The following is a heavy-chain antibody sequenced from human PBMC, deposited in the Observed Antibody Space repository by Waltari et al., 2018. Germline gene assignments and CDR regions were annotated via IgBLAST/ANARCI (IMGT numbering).Heavy chain of an antibody. Sequence: QLQLQESGSGLVKPSQTLSLTCAVSGGSISSGGYSWSWIRQPPGKGLEWIGYIYHSGSTYYNPSLKMRVTISVDRSKNQFSLKLSSVTAADTAVYYCARGENYYDSSGSDAFDIWGQGTMVTVSS. CDR1: GGSISSGGYS. CDR3: ARGENYYDSSGSDAFDI. J-gene: IGHJ3*02. D-gene: IGHD3-22*01. CDR2: IYHSGST. V-gene: IGHV4-30-2*01.